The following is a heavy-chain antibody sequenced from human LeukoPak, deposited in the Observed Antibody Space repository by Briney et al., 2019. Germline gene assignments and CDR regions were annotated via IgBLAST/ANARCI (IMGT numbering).Heavy chain of an antibody. CDR1: GFTFSDYY. CDR3: ARDLSSSRLNWFDP. Sequence: GGSLRLSCAASGFTFSDYYMSWIRQAPGKGLEWVSYISSSGSTIYYADSVKGRFTISRDNAKNSLYLQMNSLRAEDTAVYYYARDLSSSRLNWFDPWGQGTLVTVSS. D-gene: IGHD6-13*01. V-gene: IGHV3-11*01. J-gene: IGHJ5*02. CDR2: ISSSGSTI.